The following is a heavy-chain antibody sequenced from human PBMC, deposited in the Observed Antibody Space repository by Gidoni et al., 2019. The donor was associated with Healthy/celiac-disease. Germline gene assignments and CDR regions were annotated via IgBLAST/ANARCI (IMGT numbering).Heavy chain of an antibody. V-gene: IGHV4-59*01. J-gene: IGHJ6*02. CDR2: IYYSGST. D-gene: IGHD6-13*01. CDR3: ARAAAGQTYYYYGMDV. CDR1: Y. Sequence: YWSWIRQPPGKGLEWIGYIYYSGSTNYNPSLKSRVTISVDTSKNQFSLKLSSVTAADTAVYYCARAAAGQTYYYYGMDVWGQGTTVTVSS.